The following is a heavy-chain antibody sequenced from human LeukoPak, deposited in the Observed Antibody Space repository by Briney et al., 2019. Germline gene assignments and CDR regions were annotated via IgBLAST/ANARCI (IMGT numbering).Heavy chain of an antibody. Sequence: SLRLSCAASGFTFDDYAMHWVRQAPGKGLEWVSGISWNSGSIGYADSVKGRFTISRDNAKNSLYLQVNSLRAEGTALYYCAKDRAGGSGSFFDYWGQGTLVTVSS. V-gene: IGHV3-9*01. J-gene: IGHJ4*02. CDR3: AKDRAGGSGSFFDY. CDR1: GFTFDDYA. D-gene: IGHD1-26*01. CDR2: ISWNSGSI.